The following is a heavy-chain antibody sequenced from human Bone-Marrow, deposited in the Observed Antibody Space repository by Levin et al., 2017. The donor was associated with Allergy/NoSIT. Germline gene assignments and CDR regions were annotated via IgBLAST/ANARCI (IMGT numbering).Heavy chain of an antibody. J-gene: IGHJ6*02. CDR2: ISGSGDST. Sequence: GGSLRLSCAASGFTFSNFAMSWVRQAPGKGLAWVSAISGSGDSTYYADSVKGRFTISRDNSRNTLYLQMNSLRAEDTAVYYCSNSPSVLGESKLRHNCGMDVWGQGTTVTVSS. CDR3: SNSPSVLGESKLRHNCGMDV. V-gene: IGHV3-23*01. D-gene: IGHD3-16*01. CDR1: GFTFSNFA.